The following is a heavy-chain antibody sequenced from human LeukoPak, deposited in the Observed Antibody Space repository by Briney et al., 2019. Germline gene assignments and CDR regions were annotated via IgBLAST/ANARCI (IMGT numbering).Heavy chain of an antibody. J-gene: IGHJ6*02. Sequence: PSETLSLTCTVSGGSISSGGYYWSWIRQHPGKGLEWIGYIYYSGSTHYNPSLKSRVTISVDTSKNQFSLKLSSVTAADTAVYYCAARGDYDILTGYYNVTYYYYGMDVWGQGTTVTVSS. CDR1: GGSISSGGYY. CDR2: IYYSGST. V-gene: IGHV4-31*03. D-gene: IGHD3-9*01. CDR3: AARGDYDILTGYYNVTYYYYGMDV.